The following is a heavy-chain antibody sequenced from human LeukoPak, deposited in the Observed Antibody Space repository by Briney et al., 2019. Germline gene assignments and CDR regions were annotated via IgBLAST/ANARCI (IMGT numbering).Heavy chain of an antibody. V-gene: IGHV3-53*01. Sequence: GGSLRLSCAASGFTFSSYSMNWVRQAPGKGLEWVSVIYSGGSTYYADSVKGRFTISRDNSKNTLYLQMNSLKTEDTAVYYCTTRGYSSGWYLDYWGQGTLVTVSS. CDR2: IYSGGST. D-gene: IGHD6-19*01. CDR3: TTRGYSSGWYLDY. J-gene: IGHJ4*02. CDR1: GFTFSSYS.